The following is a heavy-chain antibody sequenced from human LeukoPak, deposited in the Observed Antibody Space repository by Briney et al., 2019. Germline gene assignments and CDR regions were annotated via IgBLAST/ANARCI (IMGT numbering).Heavy chain of an antibody. CDR2: ISYDESNK. J-gene: IGHJ4*02. CDR1: GFTFSSYA. Sequence: PGGSLRLSCAASGFTFSSYAMHWVRQAPGKGLEWVAVISYDESNKYYADSVKGRFTISRDNSKNTLYLQMNSLRAEDTAVYYCAKDPQIWPDDYWGQGTLVTVSS. V-gene: IGHV3-30-3*01. D-gene: IGHD1-14*01. CDR3: AKDPQIWPDDY.